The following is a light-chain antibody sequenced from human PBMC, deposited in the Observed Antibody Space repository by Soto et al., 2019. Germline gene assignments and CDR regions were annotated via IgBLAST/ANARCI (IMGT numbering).Light chain of an antibody. Sequence: QSALTQPPSASGSPGQSLTISCKGSNRDVGAYKYVSWYQQRPGTAPKMIIFEVDKRPSGVPHRFSGSRSGDKASLTVSGLQAEDEGLYYCAEHGGGNTWLFGGGTKLTVL. J-gene: IGLJ3*02. V-gene: IGLV2-8*01. CDR3: AEHGGGNTWL. CDR2: EVD. CDR1: NRDVGAYKY.